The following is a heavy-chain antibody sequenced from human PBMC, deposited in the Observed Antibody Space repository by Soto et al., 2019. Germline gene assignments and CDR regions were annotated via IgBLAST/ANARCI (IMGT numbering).Heavy chain of an antibody. CDR3: TADHWS. Sequence: EVQLVESGGGLVKPGGSLRLSCVVFEYTFSDAWMSWVRQAPGKGLEWVARINRKMDGETTDYAAPVEGRFTIARDDSKNTLYLQMSSLKIEETDVYFCTADHWSWGQETLVTVSS. J-gene: IGHJ4*02. CDR1: EYTFSDAW. CDR2: INRKMDGETT. D-gene: IGHD3-3*01. V-gene: IGHV3-15*01.